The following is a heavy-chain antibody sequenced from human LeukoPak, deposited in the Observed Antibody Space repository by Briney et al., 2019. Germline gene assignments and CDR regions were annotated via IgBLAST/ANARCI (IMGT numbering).Heavy chain of an antibody. CDR3: AKDIGAYYYDSSGYYDY. CDR2: SSWNSGSI. CDR1: GFTFDDYA. D-gene: IGHD3-22*01. Sequence: PGGSLRLSCAASGFTFDDYAMHWVRQAPGKGLEWVSGSSWNSGSIDYADSVKGRFTISRDNAKNSLYLQMNSLRAEEMALYYCAKDIGAYYYDSSGYYDYWGQGTLVTVSS. J-gene: IGHJ4*02. V-gene: IGHV3-9*03.